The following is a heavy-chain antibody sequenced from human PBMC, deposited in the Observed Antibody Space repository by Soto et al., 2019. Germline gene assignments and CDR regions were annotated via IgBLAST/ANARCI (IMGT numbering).Heavy chain of an antibody. J-gene: IGHJ4*02. CDR2: ISGSGGST. D-gene: IGHD3-16*02. V-gene: IGHV3-23*01. Sequence: QTGGSLRLSCAASGFTFSSYEMNWVRQAPGKGLEWVSAISGSGGSTYYADSVKGRFTISRDNSKNTLYLQMNSLRAEDTAVYYCAKQSFISYFDYWGQETMVTVSS. CDR1: GFTFSSYE. CDR3: AKQSFISYFDY.